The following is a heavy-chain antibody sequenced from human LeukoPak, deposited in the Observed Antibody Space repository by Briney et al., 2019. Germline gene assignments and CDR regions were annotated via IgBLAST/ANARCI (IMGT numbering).Heavy chain of an antibody. CDR2: IIPIFGTA. J-gene: IGHJ4*02. CDR3: ARAPYGSGSYYSTSYYFDF. V-gene: IGHV1-69*06. D-gene: IGHD3-10*01. CDR1: GGTFSSYA. Sequence: ASVKVSCKASGGTFSSYAISWVRQAPGQGLEWMGGIIPIFGTANYAQKFQGRVTITADKSTSTAYMELSSLRSEDTAVYYCARAPYGSGSYYSTSYYFDFGSQGTLVTVSS.